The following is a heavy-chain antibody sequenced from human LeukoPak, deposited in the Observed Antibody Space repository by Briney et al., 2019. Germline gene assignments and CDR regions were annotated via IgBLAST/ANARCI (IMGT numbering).Heavy chain of an antibody. CDR2: ISGSGGST. V-gene: IGHV3-23*01. Sequence: GGSLRLSCAASGFTFSSYAMSWVRQAPGKGLEWVSAISGSGGSTYYADSVKGRCTISRDNSKNTLYLQMNSLRAEDTAVYYCAKIAVRYSSSWYAKPRDAAFDIWGQGTMVTVSS. CDR1: GFTFSSYA. J-gene: IGHJ3*02. D-gene: IGHD6-13*01. CDR3: AKIAVRYSSSWYAKPRDAAFDI.